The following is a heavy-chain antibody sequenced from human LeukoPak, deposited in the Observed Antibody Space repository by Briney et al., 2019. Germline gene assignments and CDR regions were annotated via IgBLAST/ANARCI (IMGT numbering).Heavy chain of an antibody. D-gene: IGHD3-10*01. CDR1: GGPISSYY. CDR2: IYTSGST. CDR3: ARDGEGGYYGSGSYWSWFDP. Sequence: SETLSLTCTVSGGPISSYYWSWIRQPAGKGLEWIGRIYTSGSTNYNPSLKSRVTMSVDTSKNQFSLKLSSVTAADTAVYYCARDGEGGYYGSGSYWSWFDPWGQGTLVTVSS. V-gene: IGHV4-4*07. J-gene: IGHJ5*02.